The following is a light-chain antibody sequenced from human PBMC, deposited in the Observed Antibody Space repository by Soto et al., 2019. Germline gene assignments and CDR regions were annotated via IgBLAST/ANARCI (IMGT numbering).Light chain of an antibody. CDR3: QQRSKWLYI. V-gene: IGKV3-11*01. CDR1: QSVSSY. J-gene: IGKJ2*01. CDR2: DAS. Sequence: EIVLTQSPATLSLSPGERATLSCRASQSVSSYLAWYQQKPGQAPRLLIYDASNRATGIPARFSGSGSGTDLTLTISSLEPEDFAVYYCQQRSKWLYIFGQGTKLEIK.